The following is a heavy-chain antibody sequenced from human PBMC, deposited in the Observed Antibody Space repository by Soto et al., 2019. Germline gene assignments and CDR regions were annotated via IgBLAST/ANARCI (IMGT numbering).Heavy chain of an antibody. Sequence: QVQLVESGGGVVQPRRSLRLSCAASGFTFSSYGMHWVRQAPGKGLEWVAVISYDGSNKYYADSVKGRFTISRDNSKNTLYLQMNSLRAEDTAVYYCAKDQVTAMVTSGIDYWGQGTLVTVSS. J-gene: IGHJ4*02. D-gene: IGHD5-18*01. V-gene: IGHV3-30*18. CDR2: ISYDGSNK. CDR3: AKDQVTAMVTSGIDY. CDR1: GFTFSSYG.